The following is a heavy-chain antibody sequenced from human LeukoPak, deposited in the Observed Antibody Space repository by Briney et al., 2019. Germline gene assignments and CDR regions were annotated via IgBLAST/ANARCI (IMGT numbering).Heavy chain of an antibody. CDR3: ARVPTNSYGFGQ. CDR2: INEDGTSA. J-gene: IGHJ4*02. Sequence: GGSPRLSCAASGFGFSVYWMHWVRQAPGKGLVWVAHINEDGTSASHADSVKGRFTISRDNAKNTLYLQINSLTVEDTAVYYCARVPTNSYGFGQWGQGSLVTVSS. CDR1: GFGFSVYW. V-gene: IGHV3-74*01. D-gene: IGHD5-18*01.